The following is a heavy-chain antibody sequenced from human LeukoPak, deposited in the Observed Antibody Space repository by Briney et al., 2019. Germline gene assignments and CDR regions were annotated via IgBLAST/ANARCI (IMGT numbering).Heavy chain of an antibody. CDR2: IYHSGST. Sequence: PSETLPLTCTVSHYSISSNYYWGWIRQPPGKGLEWIGSIYHSGSTYYNPSLKSRVTISVDTSKNQFSLKLTSVTAADTAVYYCARSSGYMSYWGQGTLVTVSS. J-gene: IGHJ4*02. V-gene: IGHV4-38-2*02. D-gene: IGHD3-22*01. CDR3: ARSSGYMSY. CDR1: HYSISSNYY.